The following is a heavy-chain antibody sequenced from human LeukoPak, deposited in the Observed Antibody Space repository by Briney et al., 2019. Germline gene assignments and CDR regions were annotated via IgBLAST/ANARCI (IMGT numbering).Heavy chain of an antibody. J-gene: IGHJ2*01. V-gene: IGHV3-23*01. D-gene: IGHD1-26*01. CDR3: AKDRTVGASYWYFDL. CDR2: ISGSGGST. Sequence: PGGSLRLSCVVSGFTFNNYWISWVRQAPGKGLEWVLAISGSGGSTYYADSVKGRFTISRDNSKNTLYLQMNSLRAEDTAVYYCAKDRTVGASYWYFDLWGRGTLVTVSS. CDR1: GFTFNNYW.